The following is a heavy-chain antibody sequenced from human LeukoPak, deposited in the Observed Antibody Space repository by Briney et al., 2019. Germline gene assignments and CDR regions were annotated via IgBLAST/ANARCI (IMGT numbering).Heavy chain of an antibody. CDR1: GFTFSSYG. CDR3: AKDHGGYDSLGYYYYMDV. CDR2: ISGSGTST. V-gene: IGHV3-23*01. D-gene: IGHD5-12*01. J-gene: IGHJ6*03. Sequence: GGSLRLSCAASGFTFSSYGMNWVRQAPGKGLEWVSTISGSGTSTYYADSVKGRFTISRDNSKNTLYLQMNSLRAEDTAVYYCAKDHGGYDSLGYYYYMDVWGKGTTVTVSS.